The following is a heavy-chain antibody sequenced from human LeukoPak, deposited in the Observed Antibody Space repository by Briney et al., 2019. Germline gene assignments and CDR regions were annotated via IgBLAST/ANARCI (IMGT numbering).Heavy chain of an antibody. CDR1: GFTLNIIY. J-gene: IGHJ4*02. D-gene: IGHD2-2*01. CDR3: ARVNEYSSSNFDD. CDR2: IYSGGST. V-gene: IGHV3-66*01. Sequence: GGSLSLFCAASGFTLNIIYMTCGRQAPGKGLEWVSVIYSGGSTYYADCVKGRFTISRDTSKNTLYLQMNSLRGEDTAVYYCARVNEYSSSNFDDWDEGSLATVSS.